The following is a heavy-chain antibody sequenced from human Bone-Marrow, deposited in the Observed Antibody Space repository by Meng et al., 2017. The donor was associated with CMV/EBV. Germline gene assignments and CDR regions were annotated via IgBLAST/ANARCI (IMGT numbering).Heavy chain of an antibody. J-gene: IGHJ4*02. V-gene: IGHV4-39*07. Sequence: GSLRLSCTVSGGSISSSSYYWGWIRQPPGKGLEWIGSIYYSENTFYNPSLKSRVTISLDTSKNQFSLKLSSVTAADTAVYYCAREGRGYGFWGQGTLVTVSS. D-gene: IGHD3-22*01. CDR2: IYYSENT. CDR1: GGSISSSSYY. CDR3: AREGRGYGF.